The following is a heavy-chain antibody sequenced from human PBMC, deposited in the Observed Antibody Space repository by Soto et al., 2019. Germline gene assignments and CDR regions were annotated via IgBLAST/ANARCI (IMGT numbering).Heavy chain of an antibody. J-gene: IGHJ6*02. CDR1: GFSLSTGGVG. Sequence: QITLKESGPTLVKPTQTLTLTCTFSGFSLSTGGVGVGWIRQPPGKALEWLALIFWDDDKRYSPSRKNRLTIPQDTAQDHVVLTMTNMDPVDTATYYCVHSRCGGDCLQSYSSHYYYGMDVWGQGTTVTVAS. D-gene: IGHD2-21*02. V-gene: IGHV2-5*02. CDR2: IFWDDDK. CDR3: VHSRCGGDCLQSYSSHYYYGMDV.